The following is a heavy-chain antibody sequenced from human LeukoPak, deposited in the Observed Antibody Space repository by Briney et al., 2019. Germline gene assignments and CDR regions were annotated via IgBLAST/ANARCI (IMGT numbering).Heavy chain of an antibody. CDR1: GFTFSSYW. CDR2: INSDGSST. D-gene: IGHD5-12*01. V-gene: IGHV3-74*01. CDR3: ARGDVDIVATQYYYYYGMDV. J-gene: IGHJ6*02. Sequence: PGGSLRLSCAASGFTFSSYWMHWVRQAPGKGLVWVSRINSDGSSTSYADSVKGRFTISRDNAKNTLYLQMNSLRAEDTAVYYCARGDVDIVATQYYYYYGMDVWGQGTTVTVSS.